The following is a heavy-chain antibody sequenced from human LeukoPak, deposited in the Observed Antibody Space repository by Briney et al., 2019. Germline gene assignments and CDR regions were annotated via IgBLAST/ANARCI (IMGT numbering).Heavy chain of an antibody. V-gene: IGHV3-74*01. J-gene: IGHJ6*04. D-gene: IGHD3-10*02. CDR2: INSDGSST. Sequence: GGSLRLSCAASGFTFSNFWMHWVRQTPGKGLVWVSRINSDGSSTSYADSVKGRFTISRDNAKNTLYLQMNSLRAEDTAVYYCAELGITVIGGVWGKGTTVTISS. CDR3: AELGITVIGGV. CDR1: GFTFSNFW.